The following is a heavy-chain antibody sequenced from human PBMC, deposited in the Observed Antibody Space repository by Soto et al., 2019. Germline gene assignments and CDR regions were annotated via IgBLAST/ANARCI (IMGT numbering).Heavy chain of an antibody. Sequence: EVQLVESGGGLVQPGRSLRLSCAASGFTFDDYAMHWVRQAPGKGLEWVSGISWNSGSIGYADSVKGRFTISRDNAKNSLYLQMNSLRAEDTALYYCAKDRNSRYYYYGMDVWGQGTTVTVSS. CDR2: ISWNSGSI. V-gene: IGHV3-9*01. CDR1: GFTFDDYA. D-gene: IGHD1-1*01. J-gene: IGHJ6*02. CDR3: AKDRNSRYYYYGMDV.